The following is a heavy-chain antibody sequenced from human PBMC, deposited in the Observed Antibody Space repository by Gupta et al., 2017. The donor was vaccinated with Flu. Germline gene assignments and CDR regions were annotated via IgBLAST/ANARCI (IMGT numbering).Heavy chain of an antibody. CDR3: ARGRLLDNGDWTIDTT. Sequence: HWVRQAPGQGLEWMGWISPNNGGTTYAEKFQGRVSMTRDTSINTVYLELSRLTSDDTAIYYCARGRLLDNGDWTIDTTWGQGTLVTVSS. CDR2: ISPNNGGT. V-gene: IGHV1-2*02. J-gene: IGHJ5*02. D-gene: IGHD2-21*02.